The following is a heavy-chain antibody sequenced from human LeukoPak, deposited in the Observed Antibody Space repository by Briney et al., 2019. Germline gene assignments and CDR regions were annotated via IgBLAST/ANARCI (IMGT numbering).Heavy chain of an antibody. Sequence: SETLSLTCAVYGGSFSGYYWSWIRQPPGKGLEWIGEINHSGSTNYNPSLKSRVTISVDTSKNQFSLKLSSVTAADTAVYYCARRIYYGSGSSDYWGQGTLVTVSS. D-gene: IGHD3-10*01. CDR2: INHSGST. V-gene: IGHV4-34*01. CDR1: GGSFSGYY. J-gene: IGHJ4*02. CDR3: ARRIYYGSGSSDY.